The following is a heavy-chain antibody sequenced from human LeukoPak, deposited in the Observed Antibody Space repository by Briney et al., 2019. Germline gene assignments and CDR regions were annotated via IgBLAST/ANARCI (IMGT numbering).Heavy chain of an antibody. CDR1: GYSFTSYW. J-gene: IGHJ3*02. CDR2: IYPGDSDT. V-gene: IGHV5-51*01. CDR3: ARRRDGYNYGAFDI. Sequence: GESLKISCRGFGYSFTSYWIAWVRQMPGKGLEWMGIIYPGDSDTRYSPSFQGQVTISADKSISTAYLQWSSLKASDTAMYYCARRRDGYNYGAFDIWGQGTMVTVSS. D-gene: IGHD5-24*01.